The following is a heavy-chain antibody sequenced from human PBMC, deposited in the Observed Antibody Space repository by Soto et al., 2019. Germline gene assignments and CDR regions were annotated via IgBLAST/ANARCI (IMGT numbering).Heavy chain of an antibody. CDR2: ISSSSNTI. CDR3: ARTRTMITFGGVIVKYYYYMDV. CDR1: GFTFSNYS. V-gene: IGHV3-48*01. J-gene: IGHJ6*03. Sequence: EVQLVESGGGSVQPGGSLRLSCAASGFTFSNYSMNWVRQAPGKGLEWVSYISSSSNTIYYADSVKGRFTISRDNAKDSLYLQMNSLRADDTAVYYCARTRTMITFGGVIVKYYYYMDVWAKGTTVTVSS. D-gene: IGHD3-16*02.